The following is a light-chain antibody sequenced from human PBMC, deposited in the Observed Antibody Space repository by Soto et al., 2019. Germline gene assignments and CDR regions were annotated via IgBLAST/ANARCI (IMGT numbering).Light chain of an antibody. CDR2: DAS. Sequence: DLQMTQSPSTLSASVGDRITITCRASQSVSRWLAWYQQKSGEPPKLLMYDASTLESGVPSRFSGSGSGTEFTLTSSGLQPDDFATYYCHQGNTWTFGQGTKVDIK. V-gene: IGKV1-5*01. J-gene: IGKJ1*01. CDR3: HQGNTWT. CDR1: QSVSRW.